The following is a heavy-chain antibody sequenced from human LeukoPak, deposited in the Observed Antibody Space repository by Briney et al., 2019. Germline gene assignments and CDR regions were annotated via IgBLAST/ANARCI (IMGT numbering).Heavy chain of an antibody. CDR2: IYTSGST. Sequence: PSETLSLTCTVSGGSISSGSYYWSWIRQPAGKGLEWIGRIYTSGSTNYNPSLKSRVTISVDTSKNQFSLKLSSVTAADTAVYYCARESIAARPLCAFDIWGQGTKVTVSS. J-gene: IGHJ3*02. D-gene: IGHD6-6*01. CDR3: ARESIAARPLCAFDI. CDR1: GGSISSGSYY. V-gene: IGHV4-61*02.